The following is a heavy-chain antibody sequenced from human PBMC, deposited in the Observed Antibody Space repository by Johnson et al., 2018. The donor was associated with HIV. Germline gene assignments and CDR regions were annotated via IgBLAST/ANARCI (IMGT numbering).Heavy chain of an antibody. CDR2: ISSDGSST. CDR1: GLAFSTYW. D-gene: IGHD5-24*01. CDR3: ARAQLLADDAFDI. V-gene: IGHV3-74*02. Sequence: VQLVESGGGVVQPGRSLRLSCAASGLAFSTYWMHWVRQAPGKGLVWVSRISSDGSSTSYADSVKGRFTISRDNAKNTLYLQMNSLRAEDTAVYYCARAQLLADDAFDIWGQGTMVTVSS. J-gene: IGHJ3*02.